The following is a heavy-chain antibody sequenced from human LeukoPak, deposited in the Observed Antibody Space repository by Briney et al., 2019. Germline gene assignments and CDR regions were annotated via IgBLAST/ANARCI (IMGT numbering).Heavy chain of an antibody. CDR3: AKVPAAMYWYFDL. CDR1: GFTFSSYA. V-gene: IGHV3-23*01. D-gene: IGHD2-2*01. J-gene: IGHJ2*01. Sequence: PGGSLRLSCAASGFTFSSYAMSWVRQAPGKGLEWVSAISGSGGSTYYADSVKARFTISRDNSKNTLYLQMNSLRAEDTAVYYCAKVPAAMYWYFDLWGRGTLVTVSS. CDR2: ISGSGGST.